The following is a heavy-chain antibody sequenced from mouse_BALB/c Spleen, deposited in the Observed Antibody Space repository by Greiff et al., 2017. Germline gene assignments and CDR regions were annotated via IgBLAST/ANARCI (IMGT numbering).Heavy chain of an antibody. Sequence: QVQLQQSGAELVRPGTSVKVSCKASGYAFTNYLIEWVKQRPGQGLEWIGVINPGSGGTNYNEKFKGKATLTADKSSSTAYMQLSSLTSDDSAVYFCARFAYITTVVDYDIDYWGQGTSVTVSS. CDR1: GYAFTNYL. J-gene: IGHJ4*01. D-gene: IGHD1-1*01. CDR3: ARFAYITTVVDYDIDY. CDR2: INPGSGGT. V-gene: IGHV1-54*01.